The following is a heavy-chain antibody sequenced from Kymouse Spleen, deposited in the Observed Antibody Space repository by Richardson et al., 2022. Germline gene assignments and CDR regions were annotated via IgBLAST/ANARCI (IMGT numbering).Heavy chain of an antibody. D-gene: IGHD6-13*01,IGHD6-25*01,IGHD6-6*01. CDR2: INHSGST. CDR3: ARGSIAAPDDY. J-gene: IGHJ4*02. V-gene: IGHV4-34*01. CDR1: GGSFSGYY. Sequence: QVQLQQWGAGLLKPSETLSLTCAVYGGSFSGYYWSWIRQPPGKGLEWIGEINHSGSTNYNPSLKSRVTISVDTSKNQFSLKLSSVTAADTAVYYCARGSIAAPDDYWGQGTLVTVSS.